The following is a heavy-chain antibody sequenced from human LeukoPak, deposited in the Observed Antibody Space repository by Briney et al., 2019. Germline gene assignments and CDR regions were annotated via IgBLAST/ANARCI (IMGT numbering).Heavy chain of an antibody. D-gene: IGHD2-2*01. CDR1: GFTFGDYA. CDR2: IRSKAYGGTT. CDR3: TRSRGYCSSTSCYWSGNHAFDI. V-gene: IGHV3-49*03. J-gene: IGHJ3*02. Sequence: GGSLRLSCTASGFTFGDYAMSWFRQAPGKGLEWVGFIRSKAYGGTTEYAASVKGRFTISRDDSKSIAYLQMNSLKTEDTAVYYCTRSRGYCSSTSCYWSGNHAFDIWGQGTMVTVSS.